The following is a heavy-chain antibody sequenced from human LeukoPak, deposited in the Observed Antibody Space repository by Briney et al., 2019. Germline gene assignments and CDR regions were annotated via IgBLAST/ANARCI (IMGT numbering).Heavy chain of an antibody. V-gene: IGHV4-34*01. D-gene: IGHD3-10*02. CDR3: ARGLSTMSL. Sequence: SETLSLTRAVYGGSFSGYYWSWIRQPPGKGLEWIGEINHSGSTNYNPSLKSRVTISVDTSKNQFSLKLSSVTAADTAVYYCARGLSTMSLWGQGTTVTVSS. J-gene: IGHJ6*02. CDR2: INHSGST. CDR1: GGSFSGYY.